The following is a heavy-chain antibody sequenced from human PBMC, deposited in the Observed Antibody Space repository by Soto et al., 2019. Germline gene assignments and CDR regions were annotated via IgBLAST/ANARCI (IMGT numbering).Heavy chain of an antibody. J-gene: IGHJ5*02. CDR2: IIPRSAKS. V-gene: IGHV1-18*04. CDR1: GDMFDTYT. Sequence: ASVKVSCKASGDMFDTYTITWMRQAPGRGLEWVGGIIPRSAKSNYAQKFEGRVTMTTDTSTSTAYMELRSLRSDDTAVYYCARDPVGGNWFDPWGQG. CDR3: ARDPVGGNWFDP. D-gene: IGHD1-26*01.